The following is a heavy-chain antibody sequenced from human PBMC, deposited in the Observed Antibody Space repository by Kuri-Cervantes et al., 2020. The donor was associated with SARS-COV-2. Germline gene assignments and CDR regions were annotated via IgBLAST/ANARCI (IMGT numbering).Heavy chain of an antibody. J-gene: IGHJ6*02. D-gene: IGHD4-11*01. CDR2: ITPILGIA. CDR3: ASRPTVTTYYYYYGMDV. Sequence: SVKVSCKASGGTFSSYAISWVRQAPGQGLEWMGRITPILGIANYAQKFQGRVTITADKSTSTAYMELSSLRSEDTAVYYCASRPTVTTYYYYYGMDVWGQGTTVTVSS. CDR1: GGTFSSYA. V-gene: IGHV1-69*04.